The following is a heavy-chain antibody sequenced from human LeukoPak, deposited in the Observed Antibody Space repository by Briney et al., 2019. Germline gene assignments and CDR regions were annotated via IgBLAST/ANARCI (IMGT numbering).Heavy chain of an antibody. J-gene: IGHJ4*02. CDR1: GYIFINHG. Sequence: ASVKVSCKASGYIFINHGISWVRQAPGQGLEWMGWISAYNGRTEYAPKFQDRVTMTTDTSTTTAYMELRSLTSDDTAVYYCARDDGPYSGSYYFDYWGQGTLVTVSS. V-gene: IGHV1-18*01. D-gene: IGHD1-26*01. CDR3: ARDDGPYSGSYYFDY. CDR2: ISAYNGRT.